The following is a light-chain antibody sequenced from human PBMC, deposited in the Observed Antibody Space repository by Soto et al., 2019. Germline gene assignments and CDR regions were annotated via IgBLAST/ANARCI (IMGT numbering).Light chain of an antibody. J-gene: IGKJ2*01. Sequence: EIVMTQSPATLSVSPGEGATLSCRASQSVSSNLAWYQQKPGQAPRLLIFGASTRATGIPARFSGSGSGTELSLLISSLQSEDFAVYYCQQYNNWPVYTFGQGTKLEIK. CDR1: QSVSSN. CDR2: GAS. CDR3: QQYNNWPVYT. V-gene: IGKV3-15*01.